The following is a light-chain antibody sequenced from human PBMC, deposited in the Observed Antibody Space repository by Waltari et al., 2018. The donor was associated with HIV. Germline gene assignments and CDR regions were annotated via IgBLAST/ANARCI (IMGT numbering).Light chain of an antibody. Sequence: DIVLTQPPDSLVVSLGEGATINCKSSQSVLYSSSSKNYLAWYQQKPGQSPKLLIYWAATQEAGVPDRFSGGGSGADFTLTISSLHAEDVSVYYCQQYYSLPFTFGPGTKVDIK. CDR3: QQYYSLPFT. CDR2: WAA. CDR1: QSVLYSSSSKNY. J-gene: IGKJ3*01. V-gene: IGKV4-1*01.